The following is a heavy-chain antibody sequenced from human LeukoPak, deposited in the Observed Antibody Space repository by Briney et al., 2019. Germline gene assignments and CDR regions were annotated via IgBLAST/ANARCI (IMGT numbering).Heavy chain of an antibody. CDR3: AKDRADNGDRLRFDP. CDR2: ISGAGGRT. J-gene: IGHJ5*02. D-gene: IGHD4-17*01. Sequence: PGGSLRLSCAASGCSLSTYAMSWVRQAPGKGPEWVSAISGAGGRTYYADSVKGRFTISRGNSKNTLYLQMDSLRAEDTAVYYCAKDRADNGDRLRFDPWGQGTLVTVSS. V-gene: IGHV3-23*01. CDR1: GCSLSTYA.